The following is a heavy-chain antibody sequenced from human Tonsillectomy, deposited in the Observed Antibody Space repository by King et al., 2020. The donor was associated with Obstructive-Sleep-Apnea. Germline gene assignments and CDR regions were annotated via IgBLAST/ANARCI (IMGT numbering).Heavy chain of an antibody. V-gene: IGHV2-5*02. CDR1: GFSLSTSGVG. Sequence: TLKESGPTLVKPTQTLTLTCSFSGFSLSTSGVGVGWIRHPPGKALEGLAPIYWDDDKRYSPSLKSRLTITKDTSKNQVVLTLTNMDPVDTATYYCAHSYYEGATLWGQGTLVTVSS. CDR3: AHSYYEGATL. CDR2: IYWDDDK. D-gene: IGHD1-26*01. J-gene: IGHJ4*02.